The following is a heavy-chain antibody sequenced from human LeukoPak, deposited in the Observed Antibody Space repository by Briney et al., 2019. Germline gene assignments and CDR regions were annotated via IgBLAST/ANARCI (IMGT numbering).Heavy chain of an antibody. CDR2: IKQDGSEK. J-gene: IGHJ4*02. Sequence: PGGSLRLSCAASGFTFSSYWMRWVRQAPGKGLEWVANIKQDGSEKYYVDSVKGRFSISRDNAKNSLYLQMNSLRAEDTAVYSCTRGQVFDYWGQGTLVTVSS. CDR3: TRGQVFDY. CDR1: GFTFSSYW. V-gene: IGHV3-7*01.